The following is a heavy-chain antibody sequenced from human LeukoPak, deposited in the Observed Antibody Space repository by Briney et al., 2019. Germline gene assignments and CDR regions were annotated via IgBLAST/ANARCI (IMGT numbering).Heavy chain of an antibody. J-gene: IGHJ6*02. Sequence: PGGSLRLSCAASGFTFSSYWMSRVRQAPGKGLEGVANIKQDGREKYYVDSVKGRFTISRDNAKNSLYLQMNSLRAEDTAVYYCARDQVATIFYYYYGMDVWGQGTTVTVSS. V-gene: IGHV3-7*01. CDR2: IKQDGREK. CDR1: GFTFSSYW. CDR3: ARDQVATIFYYYYGMDV. D-gene: IGHD5-12*01.